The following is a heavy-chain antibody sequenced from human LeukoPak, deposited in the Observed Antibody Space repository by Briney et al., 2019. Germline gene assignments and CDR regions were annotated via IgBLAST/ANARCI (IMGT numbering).Heavy chain of an antibody. D-gene: IGHD3-10*01. J-gene: IGHJ4*02. Sequence: ASVKVSCKASGYTFTGYYMHWVRQAPGQGLEWMGWINPNSGGTNYAQKFQGRVTMTRDTSISTAYMELSRLRSDDTAVYYCAXVVXEEVRGVMPFDYWGQGTLVTVSS. CDR2: INPNSGGT. V-gene: IGHV1-2*02. CDR1: GYTFTGYY. CDR3: AXVVXEEVRGVMPFDY.